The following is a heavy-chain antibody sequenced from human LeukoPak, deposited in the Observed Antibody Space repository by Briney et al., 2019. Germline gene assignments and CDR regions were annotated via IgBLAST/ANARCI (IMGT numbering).Heavy chain of an antibody. V-gene: IGHV1-2*02. D-gene: IGHD3-22*01. J-gene: IGHJ4*02. CDR2: INPNSGGT. CDR3: ARVKMYYYDSSGYWD. CDR1: GYTFTGYY. Sequence: ASVKVSCKASGYTFTGYYMRWVRQAPGQGLEWMGWINPNSGGTNYAQKFQGRVTMTRDTSISTAYMELSRLRSDDTAVYYCARVKMYYYDSSGYWDWGQGTLVTVSS.